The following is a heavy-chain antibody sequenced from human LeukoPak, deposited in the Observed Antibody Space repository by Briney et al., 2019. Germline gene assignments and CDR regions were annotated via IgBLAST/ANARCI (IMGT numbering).Heavy chain of an antibody. CDR1: GYTFTGYY. Sequence: ASVKVSCKASGYTFTGYYMHWVRQAPGQGLEWMGRINPNSGGTNYAQKFQGRVTTTRDTSISTAYMELSRLRSDDTAVYYCARDKRAYATWFDPWGQGTLVTVSS. CDR3: ARDKRAYATWFDP. J-gene: IGHJ5*02. D-gene: IGHD2-8*01. CDR2: INPNSGGT. V-gene: IGHV1-2*06.